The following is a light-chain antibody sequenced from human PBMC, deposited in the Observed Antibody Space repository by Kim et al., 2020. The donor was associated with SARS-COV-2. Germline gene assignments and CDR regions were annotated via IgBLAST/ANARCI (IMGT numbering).Light chain of an antibody. J-gene: IGKJ1*01. CDR2: SAS. V-gene: IGKV3-15*01. CDR3: RQYRNGPRM. CDR1: QSVNSN. Sequence: EIVMTQSPATLSVSPGERATLSCRASQSVNSNLAWYQQKPGQAPRLLIYSASTRATGIPARFGGSGSGTEFTLTISSLQSEDFAVYYCRQYRNGPRMFGQGSKVDIK.